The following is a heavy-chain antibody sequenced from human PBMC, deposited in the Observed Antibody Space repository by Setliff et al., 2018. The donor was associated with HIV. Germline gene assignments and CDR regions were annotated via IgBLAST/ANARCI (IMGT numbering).Heavy chain of an antibody. CDR1: GGSISSYY. J-gene: IGHJ4*02. D-gene: IGHD6-19*01. CDR3: ARSPRIGVAGQFEY. CDR2: IYTSGST. V-gene: IGHV4-4*09. Sequence: PSETLSLTCTVSGGSISSYYWSWIRQPPGKGLEWIGYIYTSGSTNYNPSLRSRVTISVDTSKNQFSLKVNSVIAADTAVYYCARSPRIGVAGQFEYWGQGTLVTVSS.